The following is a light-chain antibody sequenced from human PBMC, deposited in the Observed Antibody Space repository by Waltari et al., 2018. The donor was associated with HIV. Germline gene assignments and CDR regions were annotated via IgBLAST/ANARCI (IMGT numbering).Light chain of an antibody. V-gene: IGLV1-47*01. J-gene: IGLJ1*01. CDR2: RNN. Sequence: QSVLTQPPSASETPGQRVTLSCSGSSSNIGSNYVYCYRNPPGTAPKRLIYRNNQRPSGVPDRFSGSKSGTSASLAISGLRSEDEADYYCAAWGDSLTSYVFGTGTKVTVL. CDR1: SSNIGSNY. CDR3: AAWGDSLTSYV.